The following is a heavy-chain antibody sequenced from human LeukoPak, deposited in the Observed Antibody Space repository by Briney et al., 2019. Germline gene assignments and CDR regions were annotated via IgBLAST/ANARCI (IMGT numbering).Heavy chain of an antibody. Sequence: GGSLRLSCAASGFTFSNYVMIWVRQAPRRGLEWVSAVSGSGGSTDYADSVKGRFTISRDTSKDTMYLQLNSLRPEDTAVYYCVRVISGTPNWFDPWGQGTLVTVSS. CDR2: VSGSGGST. CDR3: VRVISGTPNWFDP. V-gene: IGHV3-23*01. D-gene: IGHD1-20*01. J-gene: IGHJ5*02. CDR1: GFTFSNYV.